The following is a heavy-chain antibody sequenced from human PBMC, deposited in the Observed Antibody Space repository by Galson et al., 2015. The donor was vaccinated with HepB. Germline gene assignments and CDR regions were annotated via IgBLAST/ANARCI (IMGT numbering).Heavy chain of an antibody. CDR1: GFTSSSYN. J-gene: IGHJ4*02. Sequence: SLRLSCAASGFTSSSYNMNWVRQAPGKGLEWVASISSTSSYTYYADSLKGRFTVSRDNAKNSLYLQMNSLRAEDTAVYYCVRDPPLGTPFDHWGQGTLVTVSS. D-gene: IGHD7-27*01. CDR3: VRDPPLGTPFDH. V-gene: IGHV3-21*01. CDR2: ISSTSSYT.